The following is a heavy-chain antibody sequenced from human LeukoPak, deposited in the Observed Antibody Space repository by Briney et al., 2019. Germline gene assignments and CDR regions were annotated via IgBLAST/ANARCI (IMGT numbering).Heavy chain of an antibody. CDR3: ARVYSGGWYVFDYFDY. V-gene: IGHV4-4*07. CDR1: ADSISNSY. D-gene: IGHD6-19*01. CDR2: IHTSGST. J-gene: IGHJ4*02. Sequence: SETLSLTCTVSADSISNSYWNWIRQPAGEGLEWIGRIHTSGSTNYNPSLESRVTMSIDASRNQFSLRLSSVAAADTAVYYCARVYSGGWYVFDYFDYWGQGTLVTVSS.